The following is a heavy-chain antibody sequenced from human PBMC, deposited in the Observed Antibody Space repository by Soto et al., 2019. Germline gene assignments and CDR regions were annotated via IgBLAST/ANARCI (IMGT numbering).Heavy chain of an antibody. CDR3: ARDTLDCSSTSCYTTNGMDV. J-gene: IGHJ6*02. Sequence: KVSCKASGGTFSSYAISWVRQAPGQGLEWMGGIIPIFGTANYAQKFQGRVTIIADKSTSTAYMELSSLRSEDTAVYYCARDTLDCSSTSCYTTNGMDVWGQGTTVTVSS. CDR2: IIPIFGTA. D-gene: IGHD2-2*02. CDR1: GGTFSSYA. V-gene: IGHV1-69*06.